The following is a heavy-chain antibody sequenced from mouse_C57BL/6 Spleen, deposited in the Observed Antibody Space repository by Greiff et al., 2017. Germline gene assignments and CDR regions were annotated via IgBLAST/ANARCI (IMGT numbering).Heavy chain of an antibody. CDR3: TKSLNWDDAMDY. CDR1: GFSLTSYG. V-gene: IGHV2-4*01. J-gene: IGHJ4*01. Sequence: QVQLQQSGPGLVQPSQSLSITCTVSGFSLTSYGVHWVRQPPGKGLEWLGVIWSGGSTDYNAAFISRLSISKDNSKSQVLFKMNSLQADDTAKYCCTKSLNWDDAMDYWGQGTSVTVSS. CDR2: IWSGGST. D-gene: IGHD4-1*01.